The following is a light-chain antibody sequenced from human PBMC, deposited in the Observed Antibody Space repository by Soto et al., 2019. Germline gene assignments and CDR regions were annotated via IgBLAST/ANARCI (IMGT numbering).Light chain of an antibody. CDR1: QSISSW. CDR3: QQYDRASWT. CDR2: RAS. Sequence: DIPMTQSPSTLSASVGDRVIITCRASQSISSWLAWYQQKPGKAPNLLIYRASTLKSGIPSRFSGSGSGTEFPLTISSLQPDDFATYYCQQYDRASWTFGPGTKVEIK. J-gene: IGKJ1*01. V-gene: IGKV1-5*03.